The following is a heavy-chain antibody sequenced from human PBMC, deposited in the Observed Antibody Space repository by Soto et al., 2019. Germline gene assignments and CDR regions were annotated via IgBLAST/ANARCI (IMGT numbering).Heavy chain of an antibody. V-gene: IGHV2-26*01. J-gene: IGHJ6*02. D-gene: IGHD3-10*01. CDR1: GFSLSNGRMG. CDR2: IFSNDEK. CDR3: ARMKLSGTYYVSYYYYGMDV. Sequence: QVTLKESGPVLVKPTETLTLTCTVSGFSLSNGRMGVSWIRQPPGKALEWLAHIFSNDEKSYSTSLKTRLTISKDTSKSQVVLTMTNMDPVDTATYYCARMKLSGTYYVSYYYYGMDVWGQGTTVTVSS.